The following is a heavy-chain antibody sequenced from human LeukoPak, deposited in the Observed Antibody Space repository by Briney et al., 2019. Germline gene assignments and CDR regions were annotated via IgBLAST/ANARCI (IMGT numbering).Heavy chain of an antibody. CDR1: GGSISSSSYY. CDR2: IYYSGST. J-gene: IGHJ5*02. CDR3: ARHVSLWFGELSDPTNWFDP. V-gene: IGHV4-39*01. D-gene: IGHD3-10*01. Sequence: SETLSLTCTVSGGSISSSSYYWGWIRQPPGKGLEWIGSIYYSGSTYYKSSLKSRVTISVDTSKNQFSLKLSSVTAADTAVYYCARHVSLWFGELSDPTNWFDPWGQGTLVTVSS.